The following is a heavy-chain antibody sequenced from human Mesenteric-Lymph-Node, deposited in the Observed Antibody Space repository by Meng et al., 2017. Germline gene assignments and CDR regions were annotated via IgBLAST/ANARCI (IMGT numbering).Heavy chain of an antibody. CDR3: GRDQGRELMNH. CDR2: IYHSGST. CDR1: GGSISSGDYY. D-gene: IGHD1-7*01. Sequence: LQGSGPGLVKPSQTLFLTCTVSGGSISSGDYYWSWIRQPPGKGLEWIGEIYHSGSTNYNPSLKSRVDISVDKSKNQFYLSLFSVTAADTAVYYCGRDQGRELMNHWGQGTLVTVSS. J-gene: IGHJ4*02. V-gene: IGHV4-30-4*01.